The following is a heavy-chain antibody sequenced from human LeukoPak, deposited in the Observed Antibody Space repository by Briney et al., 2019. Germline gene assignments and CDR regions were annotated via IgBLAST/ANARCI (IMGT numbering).Heavy chain of an antibody. Sequence: KSGGSLRLSCGASGFSFNTYYMTWVRQAPGKGLEWVGRIKSKTDGGTTDYAAPVKGRFTISRDDSKNTLYLQMNSLKTEDTAVYYCTTDPRKNRYCSGGSCYSGYYYYYMDVWGKGTTVTVSS. J-gene: IGHJ6*03. CDR1: GFSFNTYY. D-gene: IGHD2-15*01. CDR3: TTDPRKNRYCSGGSCYSGYYYYYMDV. V-gene: IGHV3-15*01. CDR2: IKSKTDGGTT.